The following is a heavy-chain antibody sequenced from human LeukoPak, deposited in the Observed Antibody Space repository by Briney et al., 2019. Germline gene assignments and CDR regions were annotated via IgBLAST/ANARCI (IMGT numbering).Heavy chain of an antibody. V-gene: IGHV1-2*02. CDR2: INPNSGGT. D-gene: IGHD3-10*01. CDR3: ARTLWFGEFTGEFDY. J-gene: IGHJ4*02. CDR1: VYTFTSYG. Sequence: GASVKVSCKASVYTFTSYGISWVRQAPGQGLEWMGWINPNSGGTNYAQKFQGRVTMTRDTSISTAYMELSRLRSDDAAVYYCARTLWFGEFTGEFDYWGQGTLVTVSS.